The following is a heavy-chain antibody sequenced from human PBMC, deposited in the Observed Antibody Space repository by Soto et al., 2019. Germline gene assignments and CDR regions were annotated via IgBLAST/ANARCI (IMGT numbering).Heavy chain of an antibody. D-gene: IGHD3-10*01. V-gene: IGHV1-69*13. CDR3: ARDSLRITMVRGVPGDYYGMDV. CDR1: GGTFSSYA. CDR2: IIPIFGTA. J-gene: IGHJ6*02. Sequence: SVKVSFKASGGTFSSYAISWVRQAPGQGLEWMGGIIPIFGTANYAQKFQGRVTITADESTSTAYMELSSLRSEDTAVYYCARDSLRITMVRGVPGDYYGMDVWGQGTTVTVSS.